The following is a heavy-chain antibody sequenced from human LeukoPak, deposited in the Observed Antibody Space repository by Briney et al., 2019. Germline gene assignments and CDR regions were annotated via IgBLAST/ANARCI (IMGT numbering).Heavy chain of an antibody. Sequence: GASVKVSCKTSGYSFTDYYMHWVRQAPGQGLEWMGIINPSGGSTSYAQKFQGRVTMTRDTSTSTVYMELSSLRSEDTAVYYCARLMMGSSGYYSTPDYYGMDVWGQGTTVTVSS. CDR3: ARLMMGSSGYYSTPDYYGMDV. CDR1: GYSFTDYY. V-gene: IGHV1-46*01. CDR2: INPSGGST. D-gene: IGHD3-22*01. J-gene: IGHJ6*02.